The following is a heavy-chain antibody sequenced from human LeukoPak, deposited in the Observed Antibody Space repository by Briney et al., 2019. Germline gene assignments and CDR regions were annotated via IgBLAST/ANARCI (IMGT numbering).Heavy chain of an antibody. J-gene: IGHJ3*02. CDR1: GASISSGAHY. CDR3: ARVGIQGIAFSDAFDI. D-gene: IGHD6-13*01. V-gene: IGHV4-30-2*01. CDR2: IYDSGSGST. Sequence: PSETLSLTCTVSGASISSGAHYWSWIRQPPGKGLEWIGYIYDSGSGSTFYNPSLKSRVTISVDRSKNQFSLKLTSVTAADTAVYYCARVGIQGIAFSDAFDIWGQGTMVTVSS.